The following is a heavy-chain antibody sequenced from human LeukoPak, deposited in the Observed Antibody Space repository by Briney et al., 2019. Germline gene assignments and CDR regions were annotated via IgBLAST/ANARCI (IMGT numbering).Heavy chain of an antibody. CDR3: ARGSRRFDP. J-gene: IGHJ5*02. CDR2: INHKGST. CDR1: GGSFSGYY. Sequence: SETLSLTCAVYGGSFSGYYWSWIRQPPGKGLEWIGEINHKGSTNYNWSLKSRISISVDTSKNQFSLKLNSVTAADTAVYYCARGSRRFDPWGQGTLVTVSS. V-gene: IGHV4-34*01.